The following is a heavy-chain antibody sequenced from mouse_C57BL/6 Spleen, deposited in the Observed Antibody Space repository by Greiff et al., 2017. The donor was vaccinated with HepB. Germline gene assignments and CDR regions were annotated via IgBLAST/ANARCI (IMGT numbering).Heavy chain of an antibody. CDR2: INPSSGYN. V-gene: IGHV1-4*01. D-gene: IGHD1-3*01. CDR3: ARYAQNYAMDY. Sequence: VQLQQSGADLARPGASVKMSCKASGYTFTSYTMHWVKQRPGQGLEWIGYINPSSGYNKYNQKFKDKATLTADKSSRTAYMQLSSLTAEDSAVYYCARYAQNYAMDYWGQGASVTVSS. CDR1: GYTFTSYT. J-gene: IGHJ4*01.